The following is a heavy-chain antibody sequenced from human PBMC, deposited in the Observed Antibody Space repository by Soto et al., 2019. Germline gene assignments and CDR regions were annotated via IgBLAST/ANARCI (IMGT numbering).Heavy chain of an antibody. V-gene: IGHV4-59*01. J-gene: IGHJ4*02. D-gene: IGHD5-12*01. CDR1: GGSISSYY. CDR2: IYYSGST. CDR3: GRDSGYDNGNFDY. Sequence: PSETLSLTCTVSGGSISSYYWSWIRQPLGKGLEWIGYIYYSGSTNYNPSLKSRVTISVDTSKNQFSLKLSSVTAGDTAVYYCGRDSGYDNGNFDYWGQGTLVTVSS.